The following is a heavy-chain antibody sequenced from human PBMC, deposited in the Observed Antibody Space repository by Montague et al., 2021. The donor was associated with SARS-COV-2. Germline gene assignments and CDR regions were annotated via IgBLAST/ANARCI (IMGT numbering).Heavy chain of an antibody. Sequence: SLRLSCAASGFTFTSHWMSWVRQAPGKGLEWVANIKQDGSEKYYVDSVKGRFTIARDNAKNSLYLQMNSLRAEDTAVYYCARVPSSSWYFDSWGQGTLVTVSS. V-gene: IGHV3-7*01. CDR1: GFTFTSHW. D-gene: IGHD6-13*01. J-gene: IGHJ4*02. CDR3: ARVPSSSWYFDS. CDR2: IKQDGSEK.